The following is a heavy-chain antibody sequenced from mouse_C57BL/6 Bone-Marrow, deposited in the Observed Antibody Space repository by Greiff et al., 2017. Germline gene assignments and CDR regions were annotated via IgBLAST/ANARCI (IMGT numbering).Heavy chain of an antibody. CDR2: INPYNGGT. D-gene: IGHD1-1*01. Sequence: VQLQQSGPVLVKPGASVKMSCKASGYTFTDYYMNWVKQSHGKSLEWIGVINPYNGGTSYNQKFKGKATLTVDKSSSTAYMELNSLTSEDSAVYYCARLITTVVATDAYWGQGTLVTVSA. CDR3: ARLITTVVATDAY. CDR1: GYTFTDYY. V-gene: IGHV1-19*01. J-gene: IGHJ3*01.